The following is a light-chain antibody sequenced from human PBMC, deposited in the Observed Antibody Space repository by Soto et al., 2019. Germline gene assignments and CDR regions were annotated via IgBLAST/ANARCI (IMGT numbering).Light chain of an antibody. CDR2: GAS. CDR3: QQYGSSPIT. Sequence: EIVLTQSPGTLSLSPGERATLSCRASQSVSSSYLAWYQQKPGQAPRLLIYGASSRATGIPDRFSGSGSGTDFTLTISRLEPEDFAVYYCQQYGSSPITSGGGTKV. J-gene: IGKJ4*01. CDR1: QSVSSSY. V-gene: IGKV3-20*01.